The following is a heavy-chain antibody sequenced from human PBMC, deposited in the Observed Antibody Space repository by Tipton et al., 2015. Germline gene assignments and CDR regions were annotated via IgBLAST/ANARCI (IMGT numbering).Heavy chain of an antibody. CDR3: ARTGYCSGGSCYFDAFDI. D-gene: IGHD2-15*01. CDR1: SDSISKYY. V-gene: IGHV4-59*01. Sequence: TLSLTCSVSSDSISKYYWSWIRQPPGKGLEWIGYIYYIGSTNYNPSLKGRLTMSIDTSKNQFSLNLSSVTAADTAGYYCARTGYCSGGSCYFDAFDIWGRGTMVTVSS. J-gene: IGHJ3*02. CDR2: IYYIGST.